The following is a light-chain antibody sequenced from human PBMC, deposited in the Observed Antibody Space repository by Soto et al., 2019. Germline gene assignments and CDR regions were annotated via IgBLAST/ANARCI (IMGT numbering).Light chain of an antibody. CDR3: QQRSNWPGT. CDR1: QSVGTY. Sequence: EIVLTQSPATLSLSPGERAILSCRASQSVGTYLAWYQQKPGQAPRLLIYDASNRATGITARFGGSGSGTDFTLTINSLEPEDFAVYYCQQRSNWPGTFGPVTKVDIK. CDR2: DAS. V-gene: IGKV3-11*01. J-gene: IGKJ3*01.